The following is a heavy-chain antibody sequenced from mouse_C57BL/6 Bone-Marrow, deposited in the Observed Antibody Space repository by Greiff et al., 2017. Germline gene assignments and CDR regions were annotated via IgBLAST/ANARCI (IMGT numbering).Heavy chain of an antibody. D-gene: IGHD2-1*01. V-gene: IGHV1-59*01. CDR3: AISDGNYV. CDR2: IDPSDSYT. Sequence: QVQLQQPGAELVRPGTSVKLSCKASGYTFTSYWMHWVKQRPGQGLEWIGVIDPSDSYTNYNQKFKGKATLTVDTSSSTAYMQLSSLTSEDSACYYYAISDGNYVWGTGTTVTVSS. J-gene: IGHJ1*03. CDR1: GYTFTSYW.